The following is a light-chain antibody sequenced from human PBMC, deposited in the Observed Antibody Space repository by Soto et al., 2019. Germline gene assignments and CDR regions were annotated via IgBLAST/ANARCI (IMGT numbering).Light chain of an antibody. V-gene: IGKV1-5*01. CDR1: QSISSW. J-gene: IGKJ1*01. CDR3: QQLNNYPRT. Sequence: IQMTQCPSTLSASVGDRVTITCRASQSISSWLAGYQQKPGKDTKLLIYAASILQSGVPSRFSGSGSGTDFTLTISSLQPEDFATYYCQQLNNYPRTFGQGTKVDIK. CDR2: AAS.